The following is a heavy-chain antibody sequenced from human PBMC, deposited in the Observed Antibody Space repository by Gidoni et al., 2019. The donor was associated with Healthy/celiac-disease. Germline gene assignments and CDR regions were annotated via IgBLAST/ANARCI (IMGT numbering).Heavy chain of an antibody. CDR2: INPSGGST. D-gene: IGHD1-26*01. CDR3: ARVEGATLDY. CDR1: GYTFTSYY. Sequence: QVQLVQSGAEVKKPGASVKVSCMASGYTFTSYYMHWVRQATGQGLEWMGIINPSGGSTSYAQKFQGRVTMTRDTSTSTVYMELSSLRSEDTAVYYCARVEGATLDYWGQGTLVTVSS. V-gene: IGHV1-46*01. J-gene: IGHJ4*02.